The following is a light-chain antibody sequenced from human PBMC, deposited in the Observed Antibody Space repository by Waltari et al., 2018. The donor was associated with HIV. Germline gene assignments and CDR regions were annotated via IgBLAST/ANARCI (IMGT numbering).Light chain of an antibody. Sequence: QSVLTQPPSVSAAPGQQVTISCSGNSSNIGNNYVSWYQHSPGTAPKPPTFENNQRPSGTPDRCPGSKSGTSATLGSSGLQTGDEADYYCGTWDTSLSALVFGGGTKLTVL. CDR3: GTWDTSLSALV. CDR2: ENN. J-gene: IGLJ2*01. CDR1: SSNIGNNY. V-gene: IGLV1-51*02.